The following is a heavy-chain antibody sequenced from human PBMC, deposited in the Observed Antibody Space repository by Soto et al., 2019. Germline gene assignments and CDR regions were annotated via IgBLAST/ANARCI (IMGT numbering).Heavy chain of an antibody. CDR3: ARVPYPGAAVGTVDY. V-gene: IGHV1-69*13. CDR2: IIPIFGTA. CDR1: GGTFSSYA. D-gene: IGHD6-13*01. J-gene: IGHJ4*02. Sequence: GASVKVSCKASGGTFSSYAISWVRQAPGQGLEWMGGIIPIFGTANYAQKFQGRVTITADESTSTAYMELSSLRSEDTAVYYCARVPYPGAAVGTVDYWGQGTLVPVPS.